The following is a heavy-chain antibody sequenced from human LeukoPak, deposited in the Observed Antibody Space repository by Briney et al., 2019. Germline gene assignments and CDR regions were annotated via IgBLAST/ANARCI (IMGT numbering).Heavy chain of an antibody. CDR2: VRYDGSNK. V-gene: IGHV3-30*02. CDR1: GFTFSTYG. Sequence: HPGGSLRLSCAASGFTFSTYGMHWVRQAPGKGLEWVAVVRYDGSNKYYADFVKGRFAISRDNSKNTLYLQMNSLRAEDTAVYYCAKVGYYGSGSWDYMDVWGKGTTVTISS. J-gene: IGHJ6*03. CDR3: AKVGYYGSGSWDYMDV. D-gene: IGHD3-10*01.